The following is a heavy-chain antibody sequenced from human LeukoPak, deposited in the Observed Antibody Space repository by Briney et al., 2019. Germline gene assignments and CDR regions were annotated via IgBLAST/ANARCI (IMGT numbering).Heavy chain of an antibody. CDR2: ISSSSSYI. Sequence: PGGSVRLSCVASGFTFSGYWMAWVRQAPGKGLEWVSSISSSSSYIYYADSVKGRFTISRDNAKNSLYLQMNSLRAEDTAVYYCARDRIIWFGESPFGPWGQGTLVTVSS. V-gene: IGHV3-21*01. CDR1: GFTFSGYW. D-gene: IGHD3-10*01. J-gene: IGHJ5*02. CDR3: ARDRIIWFGESPFGP.